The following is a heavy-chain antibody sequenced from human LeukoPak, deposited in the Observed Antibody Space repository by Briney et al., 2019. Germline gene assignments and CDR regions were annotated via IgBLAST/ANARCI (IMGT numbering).Heavy chain of an antibody. J-gene: IGHJ4*02. CDR2: ISSSSSTI. D-gene: IGHD4-17*01. CDR3: ARGLDDYGDLGNDY. V-gene: IGHV3-48*01. CDR1: GFTFSSYS. Sequence: GGSLRLSCAASGFTFSSYSMNWVRQAPGKGLEWVSYISSSSSTIYYADSVKGRFTISGDNAKNSLYLQMNSLRAEDTAVYYCARGLDDYGDLGNDYWGQGTLVTVSS.